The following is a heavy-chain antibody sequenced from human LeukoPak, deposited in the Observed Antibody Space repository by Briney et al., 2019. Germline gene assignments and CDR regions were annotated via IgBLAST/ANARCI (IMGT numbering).Heavy chain of an antibody. Sequence: SETLSLTCTVSGGSISSSSYYWGWIRQPPGKGLEWIGSIYYSGSTYYNPSLKSRVTISVDTSKNQFSLKLSSVTAADTAVYYCVRQLVVNWFDPWGQGTLVTVSS. D-gene: IGHD2-8*02. CDR3: VRQLVVNWFDP. V-gene: IGHV4-39*01. CDR2: IYYSGST. J-gene: IGHJ5*02. CDR1: GGSISSSSYY.